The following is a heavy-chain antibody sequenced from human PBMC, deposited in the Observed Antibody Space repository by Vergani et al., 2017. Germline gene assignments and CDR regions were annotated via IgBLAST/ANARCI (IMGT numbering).Heavy chain of an antibody. D-gene: IGHD3-3*01. J-gene: IGHJ6*03. V-gene: IGHV3-23*01. CDR1: GFTFSSQA. CDR2: IKNTGDST. Sequence: EVQLLQSEGAVVQPGGSLRLSCVASGFTFSSQAMSWVRQGHGQGLEWVSSIKNTGDSTHYADSVKGRFTISRDNSKNTLYLQMNSLRVEAPAVYYCAKAIGIFPGYHYYYCMDVWGKGTTVTVSS. CDR3: AKAIGIFPGYHYYYCMDV.